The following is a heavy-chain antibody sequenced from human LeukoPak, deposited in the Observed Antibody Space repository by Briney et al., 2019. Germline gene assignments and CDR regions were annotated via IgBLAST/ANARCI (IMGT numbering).Heavy chain of an antibody. Sequence: GGSLRLSCAASGFTFSSYGMHWVRQAPGKGLEWVAFIRYDGSNKYYADSVKGRFTISRDNSKNTLYVQMNSLRAEDTAVYYCAKLLTSGWRPIDYWGQGTLVTVSS. CDR3: AKLLTSGWRPIDY. CDR1: GFTFSSYG. CDR2: IRYDGSNK. D-gene: IGHD6-19*01. V-gene: IGHV3-30*02. J-gene: IGHJ4*02.